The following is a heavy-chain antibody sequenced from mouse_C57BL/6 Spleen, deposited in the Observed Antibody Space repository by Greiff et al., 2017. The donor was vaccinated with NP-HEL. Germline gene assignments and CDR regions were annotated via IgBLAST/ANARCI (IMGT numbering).Heavy chain of an antibody. J-gene: IGHJ4*01. Sequence: VQLQQSGAELVKPGASVKISCKASGYAFSRYWMNWVKQRPGKGLEWIGQIYPGDGDTNYNGKFKGKATLTADKSSSTAYMQLSSLTSEDSAVYFCARSHYYGSSLYAMDYWGQGTSVTVSS. CDR3: ARSHYYGSSLYAMDY. V-gene: IGHV1-80*01. CDR2: IYPGDGDT. D-gene: IGHD1-1*01. CDR1: GYAFSRYW.